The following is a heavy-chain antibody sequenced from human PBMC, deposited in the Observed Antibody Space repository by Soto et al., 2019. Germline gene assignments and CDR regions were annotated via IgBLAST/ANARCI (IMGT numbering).Heavy chain of an antibody. CDR1: GYTFTSYD. V-gene: IGHV1-8*01. CDR3: ARGNRPLYYYYGMDV. J-gene: IGHJ6*02. Sequence: GPVKVSCKASGYTFTSYDINWVRQATGQGLEWMGWMNPNSGNTGYAQKFQGRVTMTRNTSISTAYMELSSLRSEDTAVYYCARGNRPLYYYYGMDVWGQGTTVSVSS. CDR2: MNPNSGNT.